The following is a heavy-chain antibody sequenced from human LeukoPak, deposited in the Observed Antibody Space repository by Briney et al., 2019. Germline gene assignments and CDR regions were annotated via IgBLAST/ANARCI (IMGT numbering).Heavy chain of an antibody. Sequence: ASVNVSCKASGYTFTGYYMHWVRQAPGQGLEWMGWINPNSGGTNYAQKFQGRVTMTRDTSISTAYMELSRLRSDDTAVYYCARGSGYSGYDFDYWGQGTLVTVSS. D-gene: IGHD5-12*01. CDR1: GYTFTGYY. CDR3: ARGSGYSGYDFDY. J-gene: IGHJ4*02. CDR2: INPNSGGT. V-gene: IGHV1-2*02.